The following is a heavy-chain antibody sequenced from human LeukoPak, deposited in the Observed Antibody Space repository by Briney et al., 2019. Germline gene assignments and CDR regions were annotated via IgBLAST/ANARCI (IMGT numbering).Heavy chain of an antibody. CDR2: IIPILGIA. CDR1: GGTFSSYT. D-gene: IGHD6-13*01. CDR3: ARVGSSSWPELDY. Sequence: SVKVSCKASGGTFSSYTISWVRQAPGQGLEWMGRIIPILGIANYAQKFQGRVTITADKSTSTAYMELSSLRFEDTAVYYCARVGSSSWPELDYWGQGTLVTVSS. V-gene: IGHV1-69*02. J-gene: IGHJ4*02.